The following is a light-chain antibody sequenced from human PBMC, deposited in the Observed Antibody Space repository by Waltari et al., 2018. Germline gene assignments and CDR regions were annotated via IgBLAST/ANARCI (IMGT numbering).Light chain of an antibody. CDR3: QQYNYWRT. CDR2: EAS. J-gene: IGKJ1*01. V-gene: IGKV3-15*01. CDR1: QSVSSN. Sequence: DIVMTQSPATLSLSPGERATLSCRASQSVSSNLAWYQQKPGQAPRLLIFEASTRATGIPARFSGSGSGTEFTLTISSLQSEDFAVYFCQQYNYWRTYGQGTKVEIK.